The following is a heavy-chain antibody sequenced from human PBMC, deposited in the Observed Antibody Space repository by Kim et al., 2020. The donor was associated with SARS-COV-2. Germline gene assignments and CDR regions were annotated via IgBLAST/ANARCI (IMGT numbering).Heavy chain of an antibody. CDR3: ARQTLGYDILTGYYHRVCDY. J-gene: IGHJ4*02. Sequence: SETLSLTCTVSGGSISSSSYYWDWIRQPPGKGLEWIGSIYYSGSTYYNSSLKSRVTISVDTSNNQFSLKLSSVTAADTAVYYCARQTLGYDILTGYYHRVCDYWGQGTLVTVSS. V-gene: IGHV4-39*01. CDR1: GGSISSSSYY. CDR2: IYYSGST. D-gene: IGHD3-9*01.